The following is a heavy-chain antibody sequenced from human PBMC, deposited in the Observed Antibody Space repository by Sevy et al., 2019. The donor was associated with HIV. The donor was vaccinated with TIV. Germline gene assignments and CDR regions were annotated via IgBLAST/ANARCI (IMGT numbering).Heavy chain of an antibody. CDR2: ISYDGSNK. D-gene: IGHD2-15*01. V-gene: IGHV3-30*18. J-gene: IGHJ4*02. CDR1: GFTFSSYG. CDR3: AKTFYCSGGSCTGYFDY. Sequence: GGSLRLSCAASGFTFSSYGMHWVRQAPGKGLEWVAVISYDGSNKYYADSVKGRFTISRDNSKNRLYLQMNGLRAEDTAVYYCAKTFYCSGGSCTGYFDYWGQGTLVTVSS.